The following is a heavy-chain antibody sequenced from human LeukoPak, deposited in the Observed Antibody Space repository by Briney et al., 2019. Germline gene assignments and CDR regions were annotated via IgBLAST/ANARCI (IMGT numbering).Heavy chain of an antibody. D-gene: IGHD4-17*01. V-gene: IGHV3-33*01. J-gene: IGHJ4*02. CDR3: ARDADGDYGQFDS. CDR1: GFTFSSYG. CDR2: LWYDGSNK. Sequence: GGSLRLSCAASGFTFSSYGMHWVRQAPGKGLEWVAVLWYDGSNKHYADSVKGRFTISRDNSKNTLYLQMNSLRVEDTAVYYCARDADGDYGQFDSWGQGTLVTVSS.